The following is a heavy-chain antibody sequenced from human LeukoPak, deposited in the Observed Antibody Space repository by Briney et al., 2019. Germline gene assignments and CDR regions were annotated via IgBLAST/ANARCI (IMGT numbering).Heavy chain of an antibody. CDR3: AKWRTGDSYGYEY. V-gene: IGHV3-7*01. D-gene: IGHD5-18*01. CDR1: GFTISSSW. Sequence: GGSLRLSCAASGFTISSSWMSWVRQAPGKWLEWVANIKRDGSEEYYVDSVKGRFTISRDNARESLYLQMNSLRAEDTAVYYCAKWRTGDSYGYEYWGQGTLVTVSS. J-gene: IGHJ4*02. CDR2: IKRDGSEE.